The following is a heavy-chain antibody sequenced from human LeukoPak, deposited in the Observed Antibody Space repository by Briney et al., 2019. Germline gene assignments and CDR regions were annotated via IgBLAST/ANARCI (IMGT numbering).Heavy chain of an antibody. CDR3: ARDRVLDNWNAPQLLT. CDR1: GGSISSSSYY. Sequence: SETLSLTCTVSGGSISSSSYYWGWIRQPPGKGLEWIGSIYYSGSTYYNPSLKSRVTISVDTSKNQFSLKLSSVTAADTAVYYCARDRVLDNWNAPQLLTWGQGTLVTVSS. D-gene: IGHD1-1*01. CDR2: IYYSGST. J-gene: IGHJ5*02. V-gene: IGHV4-39*07.